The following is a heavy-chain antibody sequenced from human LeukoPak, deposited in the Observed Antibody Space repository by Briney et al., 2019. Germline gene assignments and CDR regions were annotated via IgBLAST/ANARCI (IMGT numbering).Heavy chain of an antibody. CDR2: ISGSGGST. J-gene: IGHJ4*02. D-gene: IGHD3-3*01. V-gene: IGHV3-23*01. CDR1: VFTFSSYA. CDR3: AKDASYYDFWSGYSENFDY. Sequence: GGSLRLSCAASVFTFSSYAMSWVRQAPGKGLEWVSPISGSGGSTYYADSVKGRFTISRDNSKNTLYLKMNSVRAEDTAVYYCAKDASYYDFWSGYSENFDYWGQGTLVTVSS.